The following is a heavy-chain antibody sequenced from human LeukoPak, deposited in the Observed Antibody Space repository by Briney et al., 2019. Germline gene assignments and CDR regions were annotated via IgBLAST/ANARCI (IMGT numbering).Heavy chain of an antibody. CDR1: GFTFSNYA. CDR2: IGSSGGST. D-gene: IGHD6-13*01. V-gene: IGHV3-23*01. Sequence: PGGSLRLSCAASGFTFSNYAMSWVRQAPGKGLEWVSAIGSSGGSTYYADSVKGRFTISRDNAKNSLYLQMNSLRAEDTAVYYCARDADSSSWSMYYYYGTDVWGQGTTVTVSS. CDR3: ARDADSSSWSMYYYYGTDV. J-gene: IGHJ6*02.